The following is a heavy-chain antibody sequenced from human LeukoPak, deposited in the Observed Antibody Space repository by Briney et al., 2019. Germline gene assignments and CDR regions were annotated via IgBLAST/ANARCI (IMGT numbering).Heavy chain of an antibody. D-gene: IGHD2-8*01. J-gene: IGHJ4*02. CDR2: ISGSGSVQ. CDR1: GFAFSSNA. V-gene: IGHV3-48*03. CDR3: ARGGGLLVHAYGFSDY. Sequence: PGGSLRLSCAASGFAFSSNAMTWVRQAPGKGLEWLSYISGSGSVQYYADSLKGRFTISRDNAKNSLYLQMSSLRAEDTAVYYCARGGGLLVHAYGFSDYWGQGTLVTISS.